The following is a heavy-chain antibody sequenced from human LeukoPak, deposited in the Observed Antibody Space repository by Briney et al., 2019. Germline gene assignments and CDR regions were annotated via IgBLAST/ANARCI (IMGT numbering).Heavy chain of an antibody. D-gene: IGHD2-15*01. J-gene: IGHJ5*01. CDR3: ARQEYCSGGSCYTWFDS. V-gene: IGHV5-51*01. CDR2: IYPADSDI. CDR1: GYSFTNSW. Sequence: PGESLKISCKGSGYSFTNSWIGWVRLMPGKGLEWMGIIYPADSDIRYSPSFQGQVTISADKSINTAYLQWSSLKASDTAMYYCARQEYCSGGSCYTWFDSWGQGTLVTASS.